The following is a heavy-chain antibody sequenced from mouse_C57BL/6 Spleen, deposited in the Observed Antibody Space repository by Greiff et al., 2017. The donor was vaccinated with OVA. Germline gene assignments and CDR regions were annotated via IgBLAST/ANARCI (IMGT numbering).Heavy chain of an antibody. V-gene: IGHV1-52*01. CDR1: GYTFTSYW. CDR2: IDPSDSET. D-gene: IGHD1-1*02. Sequence: QVQLQQPGAELVRPGSSVKLSCKASGYTFTSYWMHWVKQRPIQGLEWIGNIDPSDSETHYNQKFKDKATLTVDKSSSTAYMQLSSLTSEASAVYYCSRGGFYGECAYWGQGTLVTVSA. CDR3: SRGGFYGECAY. J-gene: IGHJ3*01.